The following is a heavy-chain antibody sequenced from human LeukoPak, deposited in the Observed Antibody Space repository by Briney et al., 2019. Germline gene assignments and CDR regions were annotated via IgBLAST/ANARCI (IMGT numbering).Heavy chain of an antibody. V-gene: IGHV4-59*01. CDR3: ARDPPEDEWNSLDS. CDR1: GGSIRSDY. Sequence: SETLSLTCTVSGGSIRSDYWSWIRQPPGKGLEWIGFIHYSGLTVYSPSLQSRVSMSVDTSRNQFSLDLSSVTAADTALYYCARDPPEDEWNSLDSWGQGILVTVSS. J-gene: IGHJ4*02. CDR2: IHYSGLT. D-gene: IGHD1-7*01.